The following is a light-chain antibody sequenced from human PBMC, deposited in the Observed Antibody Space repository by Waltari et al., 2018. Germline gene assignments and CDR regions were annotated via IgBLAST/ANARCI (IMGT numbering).Light chain of an antibody. Sequence: DIVMPQSPATLSVSPGGRATLSCRARQSVSSNLAWYQQKPGQAPMRLIYGASTRATGIPASVSGSGSGTEFTRTISRRQSEDFALYYCQQYNNWPPTFGQGTKVEIK. CDR1: QSVSSN. CDR2: GAS. J-gene: IGKJ1*01. V-gene: IGKV3-15*01. CDR3: QQYNNWPPT.